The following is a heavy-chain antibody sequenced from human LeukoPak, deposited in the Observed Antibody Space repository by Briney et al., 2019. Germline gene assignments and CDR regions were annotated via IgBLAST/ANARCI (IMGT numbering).Heavy chain of an antibody. CDR3: ARDRAVAGTMVPSGMDV. D-gene: IGHD6-19*01. Sequence: GESLKISCKGSGYSFTTYWIGWVRQMPGKGLEWMGIIYPGDSDIRYSPSFQGQVTISAYKSISIAYLQWSSLKASDTAMYYCARDRAVAGTMVPSGMDVWGQGTTVTVSS. J-gene: IGHJ6*02. CDR2: IYPGDSDI. V-gene: IGHV5-51*01. CDR1: GYSFTTYW.